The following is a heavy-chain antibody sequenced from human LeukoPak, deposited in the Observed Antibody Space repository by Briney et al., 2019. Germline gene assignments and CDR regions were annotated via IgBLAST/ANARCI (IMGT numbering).Heavy chain of an antibody. D-gene: IGHD2-2*01. Sequence: GASVKVSCKASGYTFTSYYMHWVRQAPGQGLEWMGIINPSGGSTSYAQKFQGRVTMTRDTSTSTAYMELSRVTSDDTAVYYCARGHYAPGNEYWGQGTLVIVSS. J-gene: IGHJ4*02. CDR1: GYTFTSYY. CDR2: INPSGGST. CDR3: ARGHYAPGNEY. V-gene: IGHV1-46*01.